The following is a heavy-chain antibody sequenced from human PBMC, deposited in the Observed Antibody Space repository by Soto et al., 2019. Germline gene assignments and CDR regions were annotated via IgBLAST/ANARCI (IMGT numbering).Heavy chain of an antibody. Sequence: GGSLRLSCAASGFTFSNYWMNWVRQAPGKGLEYVSGISSNGVSTYYANSVQGRFTISRDNSKNTVYLQMGSLRPEDMAVYYCARRARPDFYYMDVWGKGTTVTV. J-gene: IGHJ6*03. V-gene: IGHV3-64*01. CDR2: ISSNGVST. CDR3: ARRARPDFYYMDV. CDR1: GFTFSNYW. D-gene: IGHD6-6*01.